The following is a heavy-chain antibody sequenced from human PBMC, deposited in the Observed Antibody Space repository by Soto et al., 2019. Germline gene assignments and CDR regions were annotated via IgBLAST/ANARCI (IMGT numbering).Heavy chain of an antibody. J-gene: IGHJ4*02. Sequence: PGGSLRLSCAASGFTFSSFFMHWVRQVPGEGLEWVSRISGDGGTISYADSVKGRFTISRDNAKNTLYLQMSSLTAEDSALYYCSRSLDSWGQGTRVTVSS. CDR1: GFTFSSFF. CDR3: SRSLDS. CDR2: ISGDGGTI. V-gene: IGHV3-74*01.